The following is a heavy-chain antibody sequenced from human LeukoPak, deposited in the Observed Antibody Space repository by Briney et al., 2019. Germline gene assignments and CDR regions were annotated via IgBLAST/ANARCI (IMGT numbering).Heavy chain of an antibody. D-gene: IGHD5-24*01. Sequence: SETLSLTCTVSGGSISSYYWSWIRQPAGKGLEWIGRIYTSGSTNYNPSLKSRVTLSLDTSKSQFSLKLGSVTAADTAVYYCARDRNGYNDYWGQGTLVTVSS. CDR3: ARDRNGYNDY. CDR2: IYTSGST. V-gene: IGHV4-4*07. CDR1: GGSISSYY. J-gene: IGHJ4*02.